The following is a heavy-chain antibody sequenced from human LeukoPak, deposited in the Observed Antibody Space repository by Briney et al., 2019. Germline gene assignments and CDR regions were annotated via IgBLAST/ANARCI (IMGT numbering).Heavy chain of an antibody. D-gene: IGHD3-16*01. CDR1: GGTFSSYT. J-gene: IGHJ5*02. CDR2: IIPILGIA. CDR3: ARGGLMPADNWFDP. Sequence: SVKVSCKASGGTFSSYTISWVRQAPGQGLEWMGRIIPILGIANYAQKFQGRVTITADKSTGTAYMELSSLRSEDTAVYYCARGGLMPADNWFDPWGQGTLVTVSS. V-gene: IGHV1-69*02.